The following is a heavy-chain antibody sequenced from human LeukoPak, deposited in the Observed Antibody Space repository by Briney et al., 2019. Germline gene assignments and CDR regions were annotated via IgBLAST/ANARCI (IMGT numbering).Heavy chain of an antibody. CDR2: ISSSGSVV. J-gene: IGHJ5*02. Sequence: PGGSLRLSCAASGFTFSSHGMNWVRQAPGKGLEWVSYISSSGSVVFYADSVKGRFTISRDNAKNALYLQMNSLRAEDTAVYHCARVVGYDSSPPWGQGTLVTVSS. CDR1: GFTFSSHG. V-gene: IGHV3-48*01. CDR3: ARVVGYDSSPP. D-gene: IGHD3-3*01.